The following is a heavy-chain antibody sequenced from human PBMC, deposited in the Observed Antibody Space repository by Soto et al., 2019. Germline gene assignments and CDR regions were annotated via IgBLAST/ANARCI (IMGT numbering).Heavy chain of an antibody. CDR3: AREGNLGRWLQPLDF. J-gene: IGHJ4*02. CDR2: IYYSGST. Sequence: SETLSLTCTVSGGSISSYYLSWIRQPPGKGLEWIGYIYYSGSTNYSASLQSRVTMSVDTSKNQFSLKLISVTAADTAKYFCAREGNLGRWLQPLDFWGQGTLVTVSS. D-gene: IGHD5-12*01. CDR1: GGSISSYY. V-gene: IGHV4-59*01.